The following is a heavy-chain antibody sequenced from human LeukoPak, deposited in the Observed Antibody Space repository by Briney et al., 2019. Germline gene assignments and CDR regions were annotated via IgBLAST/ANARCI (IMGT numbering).Heavy chain of an antibody. CDR1: GFTFSSYW. CDR2: IKSDGSSI. D-gene: IGHD2-21*02. V-gene: IGHV3-74*01. J-gene: IGHJ4*02. Sequence: GGSLRLSCAASGFTFSSYWMHRVRQAPGKGLGWVSSIKSDGSSISYADSVKGRFTISRDNAKNTLYLQMNSLRAEDTAVYYCAGQAWVTSNFDYWGQGTLVTVSS. CDR3: AGQAWVTSNFDY.